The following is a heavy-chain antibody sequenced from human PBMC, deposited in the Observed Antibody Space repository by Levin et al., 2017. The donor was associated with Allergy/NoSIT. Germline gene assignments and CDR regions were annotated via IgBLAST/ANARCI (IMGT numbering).Heavy chain of an antibody. J-gene: IGHJ3*01. V-gene: IGHV4-39*02. CDR1: GGTFSSSGYY. CDR3: ARSVSFVRGVIKKTIARAFDV. Sequence: SETLSLTCTVSGGTFSSSGYYWAWIRQPPGKGLEWIGTIYYSANMYYNPSLKSRVTISLDTSKKYFSLRLNSVTAADTAVYYCARSVSFVRGVIKKTIARAFDVWGQGTMVTVSS. D-gene: IGHD3-10*01. CDR2: IYYSANM.